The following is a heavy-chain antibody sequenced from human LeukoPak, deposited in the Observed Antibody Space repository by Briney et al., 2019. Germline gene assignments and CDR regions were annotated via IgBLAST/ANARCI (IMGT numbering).Heavy chain of an antibody. V-gene: IGHV3-30*18. CDR1: GFTFNNYG. Sequence: QPGRSLRLSCAGSGFTFNNYGIHWVRQAPGKGLEWVAVISFDGSDKYYADSVKGRFTISRDHSKNTLYLQMNSLRAEDTAVYYCAKYSSPPQFDYWGQGTLVTVSS. D-gene: IGHD2-15*01. CDR3: AKYSSPPQFDY. CDR2: ISFDGSDK. J-gene: IGHJ4*02.